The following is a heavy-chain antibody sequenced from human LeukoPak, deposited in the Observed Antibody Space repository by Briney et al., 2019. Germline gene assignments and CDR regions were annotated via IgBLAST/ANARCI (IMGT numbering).Heavy chain of an antibody. J-gene: IGHJ4*02. D-gene: IGHD3-10*01. CDR2: ITWNGGTI. Sequence: GRSLRLSCAASGFSFDDFAMHWVRQAPGKGLEWVSGITWNGGTIDYADSVKGRFTISRDNAKNSLCLQMNSLRAEDTALYYCATRYASGPIADYWGQGTLVTVSS. CDR1: GFSFDDFA. V-gene: IGHV3-9*01. CDR3: ATRYASGPIADY.